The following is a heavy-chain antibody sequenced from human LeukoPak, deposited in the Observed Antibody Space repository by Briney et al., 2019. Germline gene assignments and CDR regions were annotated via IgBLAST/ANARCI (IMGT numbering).Heavy chain of an antibody. Sequence: PGGSLRLSCVASAYTVRGYYMSWVRQAPGKGLEWVSLMYTGGATYYSDSVKGRFTITRDNSKNTLYLQMNSLRAEDTAVYYCASRIWWGQGTLVSVFS. CDR2: MYTGGAT. CDR3: ASRIW. CDR1: AYTVRGYY. J-gene: IGHJ4*02. D-gene: IGHD1-14*01. V-gene: IGHV3-53*01.